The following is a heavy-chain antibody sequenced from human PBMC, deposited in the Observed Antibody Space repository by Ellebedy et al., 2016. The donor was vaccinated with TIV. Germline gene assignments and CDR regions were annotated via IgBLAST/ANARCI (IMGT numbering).Heavy chain of an antibody. V-gene: IGHV3-74*01. CDR3: ARGVGYIRGEGEDY. CDR1: GFTFSDYW. D-gene: IGHD6-25*01. J-gene: IGHJ4*02. Sequence: GGSLRLSCTVSGFTFSDYWMHWIRQAPGKGLVWVSRINTDGSSTSYVDSVKGRFTISRDNAKNSLYLQMNSLRVEDTAVYYCARGVGYIRGEGEDYWGQGTLVTVSS. CDR2: INTDGSST.